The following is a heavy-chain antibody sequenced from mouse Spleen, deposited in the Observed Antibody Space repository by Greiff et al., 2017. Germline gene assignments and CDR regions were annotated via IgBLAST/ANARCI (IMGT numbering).Heavy chain of an antibody. D-gene: IGHD2-3*01. Sequence: EVHLVESGGGLVKLGGSLKLSCAASGFTFSSYAMSWVRHTPEKRLEWVATISSGGGNTYYPDSVKGRFTISRDNAKNTLYLQMSSLKSEDTAMYYCARHEGVYDGYGAMDYWGQGTSVTVSS. J-gene: IGHJ4*01. V-gene: IGHV5-9-3*01. CDR2: ISSGGGNT. CDR3: ARHEGVYDGYGAMDY. CDR1: GFTFSSYA.